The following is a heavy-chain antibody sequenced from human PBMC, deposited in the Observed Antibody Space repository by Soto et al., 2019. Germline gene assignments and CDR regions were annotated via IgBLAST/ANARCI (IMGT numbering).Heavy chain of an antibody. CDR3: ARDLRTYSHGVDV. D-gene: IGHD4-4*01. CDR2: INPSSGGT. CDR1: GYPFTGPY. V-gene: IGHV1-2*02. J-gene: IGHJ6*02. Sequence: QAQLVQSGTEVKKPGASVKVSCKASGYPFTGPYIYWVRQAPGQGLEWMGWINPSSGGTEFAEKFRGRVTVTRDTSIRTVFLELNSLTSDDTGVYFCARDLRTYSHGVDVWGQGTAVTVSS.